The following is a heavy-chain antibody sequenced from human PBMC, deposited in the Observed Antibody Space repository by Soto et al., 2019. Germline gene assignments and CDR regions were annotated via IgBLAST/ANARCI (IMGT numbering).Heavy chain of an antibody. D-gene: IGHD6-13*01. CDR1: GGSFSGYY. CDR2: INHSGST. V-gene: IGHV4-34*01. Sequence: SETLSLTXAVYGGSFSGYYWSWIRQPPGKGLEWIGEINHSGSTNYNPSLKSRVTISVDTSKNQFSLKLSSVTAADTAVYYCARMVQQQLVRYYYYYGMDVWGQGTTVTVSS. J-gene: IGHJ6*02. CDR3: ARMVQQQLVRYYYYYGMDV.